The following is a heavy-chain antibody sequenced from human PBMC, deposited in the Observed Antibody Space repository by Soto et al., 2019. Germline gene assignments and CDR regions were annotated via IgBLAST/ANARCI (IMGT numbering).Heavy chain of an antibody. J-gene: IGHJ4*02. V-gene: IGHV4-39*07. CDR3: ASGMTTVTTLDY. CDR1: GGSISSSSYY. CDR2: INYSGTT. Sequence: SETLSLTCAGSGGSISSSSYYCGWIRQPPGKGLEWIGSINYSGTTYYNTSPKSRVTIYIDTSKNQFSLKLSSVTAADTAVYYCASGMTTVTTLDYRGQGTLVTV. D-gene: IGHD4-4*01.